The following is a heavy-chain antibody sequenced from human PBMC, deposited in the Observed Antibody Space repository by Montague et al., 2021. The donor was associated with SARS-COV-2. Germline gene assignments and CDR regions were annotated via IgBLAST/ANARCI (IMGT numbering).Heavy chain of an antibody. CDR3: ARYYERSWDV. CDR2: IFENGDT. D-gene: IGHD3-16*01. V-gene: IGHV4-4*09. CDR1: GVAISYGD. Sequence: SETLSLTCTVSGVAISYGDWSWIRQPPGKGLEWIVTIFENGDTDHNPSLKSRVTVSEDTSQNQFSQRLSSVAAADTALYYCARYYERSWDVWGQGTTVTVSS. J-gene: IGHJ6*02.